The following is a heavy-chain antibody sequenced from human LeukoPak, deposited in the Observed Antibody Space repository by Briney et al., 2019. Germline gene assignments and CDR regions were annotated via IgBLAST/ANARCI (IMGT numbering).Heavy chain of an antibody. CDR1: GGSFSGYY. CDR2: INHSGST. Sequence: SETLSLTCAVYGGSFSGYYWSWIRQPPGKGLEWIGEINHSGSTNYNPSPKGRVTISVDTSKNQFSLKLSSVTAADTAVYYCARGPLLFCSSTSCYPRNDYWGQGTLVTVSS. CDR3: ARGPLLFCSSTSCYPRNDY. J-gene: IGHJ4*02. V-gene: IGHV4-34*01. D-gene: IGHD2-2*01.